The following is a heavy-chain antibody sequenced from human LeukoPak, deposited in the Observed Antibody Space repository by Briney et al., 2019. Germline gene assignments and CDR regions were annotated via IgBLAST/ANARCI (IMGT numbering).Heavy chain of an antibody. Sequence: SVKVSCKASGYTFTRYYMHWVRQAPGQGLEWMGRIIPILGIANYAQKFQGRVTITADKSTSTAYMELSSLRSEDTAVYYCARDPYDGTEYGMDVWGQGTTVTVSS. J-gene: IGHJ6*02. D-gene: IGHD4-23*01. CDR1: GYTFTRYY. CDR2: IIPILGIA. CDR3: ARDPYDGTEYGMDV. V-gene: IGHV1-69*04.